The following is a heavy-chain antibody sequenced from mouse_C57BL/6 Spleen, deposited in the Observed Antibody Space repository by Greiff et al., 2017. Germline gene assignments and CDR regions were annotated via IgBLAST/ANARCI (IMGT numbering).Heavy chain of an antibody. Sequence: QVQLQQSGPELVKPGASVKISCKASGYAFSSSWMNWVKQRPGTGLEWIGRIYPGDGDTNYNGKFKGKATLTADKSSSTAYMQLSSLTSEDSAVYFCARGYGNDLAWFAYWGQGTLVTVSA. V-gene: IGHV1-82*01. CDR2: IYPGDGDT. J-gene: IGHJ3*01. D-gene: IGHD2-10*02. CDR3: ARGYGNDLAWFAY. CDR1: GYAFSSSW.